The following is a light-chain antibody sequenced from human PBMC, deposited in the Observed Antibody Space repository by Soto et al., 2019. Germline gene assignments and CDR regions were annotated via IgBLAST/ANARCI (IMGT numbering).Light chain of an antibody. V-gene: IGLV1-44*01. CDR2: NNN. CDR3: AAWDDSLNGVL. J-gene: IGLJ2*01. Sequence: SVLTQPPSASGPSGQSVTISCSGSSSNIGVNTVSWYQQLPGTAPKLLIQNNNQRPSGVPDRFSVSKSGTSASLVLSGLQSDDEAEYYCAAWDDSLNGVLFGGGTKLTVL. CDR1: SSNIGVNT.